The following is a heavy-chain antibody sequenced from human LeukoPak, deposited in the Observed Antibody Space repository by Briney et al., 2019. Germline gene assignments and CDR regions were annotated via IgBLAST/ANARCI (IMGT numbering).Heavy chain of an antibody. Sequence: SVKVSCKASGGTFSSYAISWVRQAPGQGLEWMGRIIPILGIANYAQKFQGRVTITADKSTSTAYMELSSLRSEDTAVYYCARDEVTMVRGIEVAYYYGMDVWGQGTTVTVSS. D-gene: IGHD3-10*01. V-gene: IGHV1-69*04. J-gene: IGHJ6*02. CDR2: IIPILGIA. CDR1: GGTFSSYA. CDR3: ARDEVTMVRGIEVAYYYGMDV.